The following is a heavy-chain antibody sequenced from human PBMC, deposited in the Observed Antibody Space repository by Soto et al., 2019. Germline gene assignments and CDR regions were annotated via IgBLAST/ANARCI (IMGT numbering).Heavy chain of an antibody. J-gene: IGHJ6*02. V-gene: IGHV1-69*13. Sequence: ASVKVSCKASGGSFSSYAISWVRQAPGQGLEWMGGILPMFGTDTYAQKFQGRVTITADESTSTAYMELSSLRFEDTAVYYCARAKLELQGLRFYSMDVWGQGTTVTVSS. D-gene: IGHD1-7*01. CDR2: ILPMFGTD. CDR1: GGSFSSYA. CDR3: ARAKLELQGLRFYSMDV.